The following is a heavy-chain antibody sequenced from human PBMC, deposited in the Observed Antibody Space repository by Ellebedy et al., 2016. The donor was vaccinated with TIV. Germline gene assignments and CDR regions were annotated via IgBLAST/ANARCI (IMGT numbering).Heavy chain of an antibody. Sequence: PGGSLRLSCAASGFTVSSNYMSWVRQAPGKGLECVSVIYSGGTTYYADSVKGRFTISRDNSRDTLYLQMNSLRSEDTAVYYCAREGVTTGFVGMDVWGQGTTVTVSS. CDR3: AREGVTTGFVGMDV. D-gene: IGHD4-17*01. CDR2: IYSGGTT. V-gene: IGHV3-66*01. J-gene: IGHJ6*02. CDR1: GFTVSSNY.